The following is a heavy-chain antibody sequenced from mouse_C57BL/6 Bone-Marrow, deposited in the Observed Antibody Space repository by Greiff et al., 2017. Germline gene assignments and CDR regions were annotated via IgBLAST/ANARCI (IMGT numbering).Heavy chain of an antibody. CDR3: ARRGYGSSYEAMDY. D-gene: IGHD1-1*01. J-gene: IGHJ4*01. CDR2: IDPSDSET. Sequence: QVQLQQSGAELVRPGSSVKLSCKASGYTFTSYWMHWVKQRPIQGLEWIGNIDPSDSETHYNQKFKDKATLTGDKSSSTAYMQLSSLTSEDSAVYYCARRGYGSSYEAMDYWGQGTSVTVSS. V-gene: IGHV1-52*01. CDR1: GYTFTSYW.